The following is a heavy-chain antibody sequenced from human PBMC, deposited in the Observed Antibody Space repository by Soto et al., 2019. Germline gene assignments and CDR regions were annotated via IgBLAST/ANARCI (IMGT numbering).Heavy chain of an antibody. D-gene: IGHD5-12*01. V-gene: IGHV3-23*01. CDR3: AKRGRDGYRVAIGY. Sequence: PGGSLRLSCAASGFTFSSYAMSWVRQAPGKGLEWVSAISGSGGSTYYADSVKGRFTISRDNSKNTLYLQMNSLRAEDTAVYYCAKRGRDGYRVAIGYWGQGTLVTVSS. CDR2: ISGSGGST. J-gene: IGHJ4*02. CDR1: GFTFSSYA.